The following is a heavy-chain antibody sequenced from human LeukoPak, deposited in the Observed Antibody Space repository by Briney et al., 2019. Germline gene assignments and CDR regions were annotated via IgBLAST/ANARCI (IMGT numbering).Heavy chain of an antibody. D-gene: IGHD2-2*02. CDR3: ARDLRYCSATSCYTDAAFDI. J-gene: IGHJ3*02. CDR2: ISWNSGSI. CDR1: GFTFDDYA. Sequence: PGGSLRLSCAASGFTFDDYAMHWVRQAPGKGLEWVSGISWNSGSIGYADSVKGRFTISRDNAKNSLYLQMNSLRAEDTAVYYCARDLRYCSATSCYTDAAFDIWGQGTMVTVSS. V-gene: IGHV3-9*01.